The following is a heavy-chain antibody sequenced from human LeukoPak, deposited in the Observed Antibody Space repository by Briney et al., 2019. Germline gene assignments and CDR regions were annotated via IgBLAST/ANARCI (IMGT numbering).Heavy chain of an antibody. CDR1: GGSISSSSYY. Sequence: SETLSLTCTVSGGSISSSSYYWGWIRQPPGKGLEWIGSIYYSGSTYYDPSLKSRVTISVDTSKNQFSLKLSSVTAADTAVYYCARGDRGVGAGDGELDYWGQGTLVTVSS. D-gene: IGHD5-24*01. CDR2: IYYSGST. J-gene: IGHJ4*02. V-gene: IGHV4-39*07. CDR3: ARGDRGVGAGDGELDY.